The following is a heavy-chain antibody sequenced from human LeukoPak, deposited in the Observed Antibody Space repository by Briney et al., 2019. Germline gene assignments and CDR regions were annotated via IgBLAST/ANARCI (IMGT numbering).Heavy chain of an antibody. CDR3: ARGHYGMDV. CDR2: INPDGSQK. V-gene: IGHV3-7*01. Sequence: PGGSLRLSCAASGFTFSVHWITWVRQVPGKGPEWVANINPDGSQKYYMDSVKGRFTISRDNVKNSVYLQMNSLRDEDTAVYYCARGHYGMDVWGQGATV. CDR1: GFTFSVHW. J-gene: IGHJ6*02.